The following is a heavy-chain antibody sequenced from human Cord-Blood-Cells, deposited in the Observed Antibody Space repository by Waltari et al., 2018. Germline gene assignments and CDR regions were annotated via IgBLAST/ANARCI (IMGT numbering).Heavy chain of an antibody. D-gene: IGHD4-17*01. CDR1: GGSFSGYS. J-gene: IGHJ2*01. V-gene: IGHV4-34*01. CDR3: ARAPLDYGDYRYFDL. CDR2: INHSGST. Sequence: QVQLQQWGAGLLKPSETLSLTCAVYGGSFSGYSWSWIRQPPGKGLEWIGEINHSGSTNYNPSLKSRVTISVDTSKNQFSLKLSSVTAADTAVYYCARAPLDYGDYRYFDLWGRGTLVTVSS.